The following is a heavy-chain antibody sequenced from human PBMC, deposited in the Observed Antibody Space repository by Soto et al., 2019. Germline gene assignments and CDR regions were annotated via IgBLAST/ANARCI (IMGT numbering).Heavy chain of an antibody. V-gene: IGHV3-53*01. CDR2: IYTGGST. Sequence: GGSLRLSCAASGFTVSSNYMSWVRQAPGKGLEWVSVIYTGGSTYYADSVKGRFTISRDSSKNTLSLQMNSLRAEDTAVYYCTRADGSGWDAYFDFWGQGTLVTVSS. J-gene: IGHJ4*02. CDR1: GFTVSSNY. CDR3: TRADGSGWDAYFDF. D-gene: IGHD6-19*01.